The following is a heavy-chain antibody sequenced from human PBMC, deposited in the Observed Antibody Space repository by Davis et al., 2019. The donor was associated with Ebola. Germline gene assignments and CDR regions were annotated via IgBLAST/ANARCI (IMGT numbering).Heavy chain of an antibody. J-gene: IGHJ4*02. Sequence: PGGSLRLSCAASGFIFSDYWMSWVRQAPGRGLEWVATIKQDGSDTYYLASVKGRFTISRDNSKNTLYLQMNGLTTEDTAVYYCARSGTTWYLGLGYWGQGTLVTVSS. CDR3: ARSGTTWYLGLGY. D-gene: IGHD6-13*01. CDR2: IKQDGSDT. CDR1: GFIFSDYW. V-gene: IGHV3-7*01.